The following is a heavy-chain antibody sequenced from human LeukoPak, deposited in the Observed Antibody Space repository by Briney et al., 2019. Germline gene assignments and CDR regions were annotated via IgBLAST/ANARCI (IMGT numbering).Heavy chain of an antibody. CDR3: TTDSGYLDY. D-gene: IGHD6-13*01. Sequence: GGSLRLSCAASGFTFSNAWMSWGRQAPGEGREWVGRIKSKTDGGTTDYAAPVKGRFTIARDDSKNTLYLQMNSLKTEDTAVYYCTTDSGYLDYWGQGTLVTVSS. CDR2: IKSKTDGGTT. CDR1: GFTFSNAW. V-gene: IGHV3-15*01. J-gene: IGHJ4*02.